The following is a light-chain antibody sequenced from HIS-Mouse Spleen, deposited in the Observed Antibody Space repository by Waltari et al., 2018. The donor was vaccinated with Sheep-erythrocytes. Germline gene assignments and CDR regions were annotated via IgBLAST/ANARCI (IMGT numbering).Light chain of an antibody. Sequence: QSALTQPRSVSGSPGQSVPLSCTGTSSDVGGSNYVAWYQQHPAKAPKLRIYDVSKRPSGVPDRFSGSKSGNTASLTISGLQAEDEADYYCCSYAGSYNHVFATGTKVTVL. J-gene: IGLJ1*01. CDR2: DVS. V-gene: IGLV2-11*01. CDR3: CSYAGSYNHV. CDR1: SSDVGGSNY.